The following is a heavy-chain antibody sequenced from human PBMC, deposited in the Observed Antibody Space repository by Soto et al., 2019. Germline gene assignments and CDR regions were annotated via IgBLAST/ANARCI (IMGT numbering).Heavy chain of an antibody. J-gene: IGHJ5*02. CDR2: IYTSGST. V-gene: IGHV4-4*07. Sequence: LTCTVSGGSISSYYWSWIRQPAGKGLEWIGRIYTSGSTNYNPSLKSRVTMSVDTSKNQFSLKLSSVTAADTAVYYCARDVRYYDSSGYYAWFDPWGQGTLVTVSS. D-gene: IGHD3-22*01. CDR1: GGSISSYY. CDR3: ARDVRYYDSSGYYAWFDP.